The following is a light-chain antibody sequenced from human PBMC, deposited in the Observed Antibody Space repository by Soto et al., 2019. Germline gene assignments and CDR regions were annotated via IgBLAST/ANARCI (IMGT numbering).Light chain of an antibody. CDR1: QSVSSSY. Sequence: EIVLTQSPGTLSLPPGERATLSCRASQSVSSSYLAWYQQKPGQPPRLLIYGASTRATGIPARFSGSGSGTEFTLTISSLQSEDFAVYYCQQYNNWPLTFGGGTKVDIK. CDR2: GAS. V-gene: IGKV3-15*01. J-gene: IGKJ4*01. CDR3: QQYNNWPLT.